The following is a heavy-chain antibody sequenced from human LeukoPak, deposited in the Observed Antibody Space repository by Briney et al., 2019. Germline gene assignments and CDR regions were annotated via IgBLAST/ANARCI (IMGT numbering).Heavy chain of an antibody. J-gene: IGHJ4*02. CDR3: ARTVGDGYNDY. V-gene: IGHV4-59*01. D-gene: IGHD5-24*01. CDR2: IYYSGST. Sequence: SETLSLTCTVSGGSLSRYYWSWIRQPPGKGLEWIGYIYYSGSTNYNPSLKSRVTISVDTSKNQFSLRLTSVTASDTAVYSCARTVGDGYNDYWGQGTLVTVSS. CDR1: GGSLSRYY.